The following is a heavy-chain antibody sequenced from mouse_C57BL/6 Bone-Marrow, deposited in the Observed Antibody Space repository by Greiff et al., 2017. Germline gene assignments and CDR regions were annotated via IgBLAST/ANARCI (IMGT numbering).Heavy chain of an antibody. CDR3: AKRHYGSSPFDY. J-gene: IGHJ2*01. D-gene: IGHD1-1*01. V-gene: IGHV5-6*02. CDR1: GFTFSSYG. Sequence: EVKVVESGGDLVKPGGSLKLSCAASGFTFSSYGMSWVRQTPDKRLEWVATISSGGSYTYYPDSVKGRFTITIGNAKNTLYLQMRSLKSEDTAMYYCAKRHYGSSPFDYWGQGTTLTVSS. CDR2: ISSGGSYT.